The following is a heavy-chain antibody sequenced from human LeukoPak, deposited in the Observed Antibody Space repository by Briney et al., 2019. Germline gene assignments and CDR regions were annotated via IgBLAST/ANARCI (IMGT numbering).Heavy chain of an antibody. V-gene: IGHV3-48*03. CDR3: ARGGRNYDILTGYFWFDP. CDR2: ISSSGSTI. CDR1: GFTFSSYE. D-gene: IGHD3-9*01. J-gene: IGHJ5*02. Sequence: GGSLRLSCAASGFTFSSYEMNWVRQAPGKGLEWVSYISSSGSTIYYADSVKGRFTISRDNAKNSLYLQMNSLRAEDTAVYYCARGGRNYDILTGYFWFDPWGQGTLVTVSS.